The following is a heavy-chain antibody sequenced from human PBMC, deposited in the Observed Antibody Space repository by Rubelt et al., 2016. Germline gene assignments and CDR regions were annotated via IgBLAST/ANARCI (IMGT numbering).Heavy chain of an antibody. Sequence: QVQLVQSGAEVKKPGASVKVPCKASGYTFTSYGISWVRQAPGQGLEWRGWISAYHGNTTYAQKLQGRVTMTTDTSTSTAYMELRSLRSDDTAVYYCARDLPPFRRYNWNFPLDYWGQGTLVTVSS. J-gene: IGHJ4*02. CDR2: ISAYHGNT. CDR1: GYTFTSYG. V-gene: IGHV1-18*01. CDR3: ARDLPPFRRYNWNFPLDY. D-gene: IGHD1-7*01.